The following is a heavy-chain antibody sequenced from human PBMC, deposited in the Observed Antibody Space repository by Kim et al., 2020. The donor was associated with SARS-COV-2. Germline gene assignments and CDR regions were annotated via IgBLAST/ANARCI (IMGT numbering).Heavy chain of an antibody. Sequence: KSRVTIAVDTSKNQFSLKLSSVTAADTAVYYCAREDTAMVSYYYYGMDVWGQGTTVTVSS. V-gene: IGHV4-39*01. CDR3: AREDTAMVSYYYYGMDV. J-gene: IGHJ6*02. D-gene: IGHD5-18*01.